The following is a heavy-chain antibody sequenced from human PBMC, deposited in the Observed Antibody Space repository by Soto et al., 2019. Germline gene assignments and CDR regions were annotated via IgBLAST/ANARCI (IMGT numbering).Heavy chain of an antibody. CDR3: VKDRDWSFDF. CDR1: GFNFDVHT. CDR2: INWDGSDR. Sequence: GGSRRLSCSTSGFNFDVHTMHWVRQAPGKGLEWVSFINWDGSDRDYADSVKGRFTISRDNNKNSLHLEMNSLRTEDTALYYCVKDRDWSFDFWGQGTLVTVSS. D-gene: IGHD3-9*01. V-gene: IGHV3-43*01. J-gene: IGHJ4*02.